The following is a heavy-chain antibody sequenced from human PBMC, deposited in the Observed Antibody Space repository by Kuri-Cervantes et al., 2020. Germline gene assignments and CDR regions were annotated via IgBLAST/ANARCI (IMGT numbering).Heavy chain of an antibody. CDR1: GYSFATYW. J-gene: IGHJ4*02. CDR2: IYPGDSDT. CDR3: ARLEMATIDY. Sequence: KVSCKGSGYSFATYWIGWVRQMPGKGLEWMGIIYPGDSDTRYSPSFQGQVTISADKSISTAYLQWSSLKASDTAMYYCARLEMATIDYWGQGTLVTVSS. V-gene: IGHV5-51*01. D-gene: IGHD5-24*01.